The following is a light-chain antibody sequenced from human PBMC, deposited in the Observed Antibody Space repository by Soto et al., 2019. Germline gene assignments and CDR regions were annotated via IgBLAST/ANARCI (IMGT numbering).Light chain of an antibody. CDR2: DAS. CDR3: QQRSNWPLT. J-gene: IGKJ4*01. V-gene: IGKV3-11*01. CDR1: QSVLYSSSNRNC. Sequence: DIVMTQSPDSLAVSLGERATINCKSSQSVLYSSSNRNCLAWYQQKPGQAPRLLIYDASNRATGIPARFSGSGSGTDFTLTISSLEPEDFAVYYCQQRSNWPLTFGGGTKVEIK.